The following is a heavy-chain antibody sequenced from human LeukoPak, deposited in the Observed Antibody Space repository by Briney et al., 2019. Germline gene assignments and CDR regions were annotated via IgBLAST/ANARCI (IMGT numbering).Heavy chain of an antibody. Sequence: PGGSLRLSCAASGFTVSTNYMSWVRQTPGKGLEWVSIIYSGDRTDYADSLKGRFTISRDTSKNTLYLQMSSLRAEDTAVYYCARDVRKQGLWSWGQGTLVTVSS. J-gene: IGHJ4*02. V-gene: IGHV3-66*01. D-gene: IGHD3-10*01. CDR2: IYSGDRT. CDR3: ARDVRKQGLWS. CDR1: GFTVSTNY.